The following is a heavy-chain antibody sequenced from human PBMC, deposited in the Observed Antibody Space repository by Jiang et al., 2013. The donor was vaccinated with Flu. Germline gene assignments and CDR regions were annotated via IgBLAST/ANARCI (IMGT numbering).Heavy chain of an antibody. J-gene: IGHJ2*01. CDR3: ARDSASRRRYQLLRIGAWYFDL. D-gene: IGHD2-2*01. Sequence: QTLSLTCAISGDSVSSNSAAWNWIRQSPSRGLEWLGRTYYRSKWYNDYAVSVKSRITINPDTSKNQFSLQLNSVTPEDTAVYYCARDSASRRRYQLLRIGAWYFDLWGLAPWSLSPQ. CDR1: GDSVSSNSAA. CDR2: TYYRSKWYN. V-gene: IGHV6-1*01.